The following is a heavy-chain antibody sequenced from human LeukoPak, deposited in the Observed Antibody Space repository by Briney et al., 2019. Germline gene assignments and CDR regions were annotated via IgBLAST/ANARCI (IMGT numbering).Heavy chain of an antibody. J-gene: IGHJ6*03. CDR3: AKEERIQLGNYYYYYMDV. CDR1: GFTFSSYG. D-gene: IGHD5-18*01. Sequence: PGGSLRLSCAASGFTFSSYGMHWVRQAPGKGLEWVAVISYDGSNKYYADSVKGRFTISRDNSKNTLYLQMNSLRAEDTAVYYCAKEERIQLGNYYYYYMDVWGKGTTVTVSS. V-gene: IGHV3-30*18. CDR2: ISYDGSNK.